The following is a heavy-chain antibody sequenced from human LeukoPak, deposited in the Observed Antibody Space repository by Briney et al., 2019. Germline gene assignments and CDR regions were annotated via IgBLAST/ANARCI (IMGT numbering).Heavy chain of an antibody. CDR2: INPNSGGT. J-gene: IGHJ6*03. CDR1: GYTFTGYY. D-gene: IGHD3-22*01. V-gene: IGHV1-2*02. CDR3: ARGPGGRRGYYPLEDYYYYHYMDV. Sequence: ASVKVSCEASGYTFTGYYMHWVRQAPGQGLEWMGWINPNSGGTNYAQKFQDRVTMTTDTSTSTAYMELRSLTSDDTAVYYCARGPGGRRGYYPLEDYYYYHYMDVWGKGTTVTVSS.